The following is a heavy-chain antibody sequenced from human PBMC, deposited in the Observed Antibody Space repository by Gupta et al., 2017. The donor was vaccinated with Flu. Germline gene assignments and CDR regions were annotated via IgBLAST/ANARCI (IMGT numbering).Heavy chain of an antibody. D-gene: IGHD4-23*01. CDR2: IGSSDNII. CDR3: ARDYGGSFDL. Sequence: EVQLVESGGGVAQPGGSLRLSCAASGIITNYEMNWVLQSPGKGLEWVAYIGSSDNIIHYADSVEGRFTISRDNAKKSLYLQMNSLRAEDTAVYYCARDYGGSFDLWGQGTPVTVSS. CDR1: GIITNYE. J-gene: IGHJ4*02. V-gene: IGHV3-48*03.